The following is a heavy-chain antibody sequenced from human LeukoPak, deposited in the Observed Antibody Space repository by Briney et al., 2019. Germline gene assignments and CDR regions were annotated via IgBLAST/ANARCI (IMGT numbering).Heavy chain of an antibody. CDR1: GGSISSSSYY. D-gene: IGHD5-18*01. CDR3: ARSANQIQLWSPFDC. V-gene: IGHV4-39*01. J-gene: IGHJ4*02. CDR2: IYYSGST. Sequence: SETLSLTCTVSGGSISSSSYYWGWIRQPPGKGLEWIGSIYYSGSTYYNPSLKSRVTISVDTSKNQFSLKLSSVTAADTAVYYCARSANQIQLWSPFDCWGQGTLITVSS.